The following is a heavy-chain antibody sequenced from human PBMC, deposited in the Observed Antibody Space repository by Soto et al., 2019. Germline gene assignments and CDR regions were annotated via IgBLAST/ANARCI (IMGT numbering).Heavy chain of an antibody. CDR2: IWYDGSST. D-gene: IGHD3-22*01. Sequence: PGGSLRLSCAASGFTFSSYGMHWVRQAADKGLEWVAVIWYDGSSTSYADSVKGRFTISRDNAKNTLYLQMNSLRAEDTAVYYCAIRASYYDSSGYFDYWGQGTLVTVSS. V-gene: IGHV3-33*03. J-gene: IGHJ4*02. CDR1: GFTFSSYG. CDR3: AIRASYYDSSGYFDY.